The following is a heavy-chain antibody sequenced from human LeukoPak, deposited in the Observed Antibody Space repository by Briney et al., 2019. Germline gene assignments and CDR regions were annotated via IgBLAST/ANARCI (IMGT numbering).Heavy chain of an antibody. CDR2: ISYDGSNK. CDR3: ARDSPYYYDSSGNAFDI. D-gene: IGHD3-22*01. Sequence: GGSLRLSCAASGFTFSSYAIHWVRQAPGKGLEWVAVISYDGSNKNYADSVKGRFTISRDNSKNTLYLQMNSLRAEDTAVYYCARDSPYYYDSSGNAFDIWGQGTMVTVSS. V-gene: IGHV3-30*04. CDR1: GFTFSSYA. J-gene: IGHJ3*02.